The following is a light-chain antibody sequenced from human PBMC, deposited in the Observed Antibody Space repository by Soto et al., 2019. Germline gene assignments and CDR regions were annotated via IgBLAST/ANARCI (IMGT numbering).Light chain of an antibody. CDR2: DVI. Sequence: QSALTQPASVSGSPGQSITISCTGSSSDIGGYKYVSWYQHHPGKAPQLIIFDVINRPSGVSNRFSGSKSGNTASLTIFGLQAEDEADYYCCSYTSSTMYVFGTGTKVTVL. J-gene: IGLJ1*01. CDR1: SSDIGGYKY. V-gene: IGLV2-14*03. CDR3: CSYTSSTMYV.